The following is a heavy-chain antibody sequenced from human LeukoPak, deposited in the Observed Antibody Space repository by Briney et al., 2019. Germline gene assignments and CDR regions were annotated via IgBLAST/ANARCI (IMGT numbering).Heavy chain of an antibody. J-gene: IGHJ4*02. CDR2: INPSGGST. V-gene: IGHV1-46*01. D-gene: IGHD4-17*01. CDR1: GYTFTSYY. CDR3: ARESYGDYPAAGYYFDY. Sequence: GASAKVSCKASGYTFTSYYTHWVRQAPGQGLEWMGIINPSGGSTSYAQKFQGRVTMTRDTSTSTVYMELSSLRSEDTAVYYCARESYGDYPAAGYYFDYWGQGTLVTVSS.